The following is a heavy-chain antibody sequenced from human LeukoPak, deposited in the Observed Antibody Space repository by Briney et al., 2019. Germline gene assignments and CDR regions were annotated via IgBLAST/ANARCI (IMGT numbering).Heavy chain of an antibody. CDR2: INHSGST. CDR3: ARVESLPDYDSSGPPDY. V-gene: IGHV4-34*01. Sequence: PSETLSLTCAVYGGSFSGYYWSWIRLPPGKGLEWIGEINHSGSTNYNPSLKSRVTISVDTSKNQFSLKLSSVTAADTAVYYCARVESLPDYDSSGPPDYWGQGTLVTVSS. J-gene: IGHJ4*02. CDR1: GGSFSGYY. D-gene: IGHD3-22*01.